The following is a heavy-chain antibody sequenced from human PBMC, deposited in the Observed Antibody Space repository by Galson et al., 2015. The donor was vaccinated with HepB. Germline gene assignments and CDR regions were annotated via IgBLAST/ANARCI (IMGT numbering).Heavy chain of an antibody. Sequence: LRLSCAASGFPFSNAWMSWVRQAPGKGLEWVGRIKSKTDGGTTDYAAPVKGRFTISRDGSRNTLYLQMNSLKTEDTAVYYCTTDFYYYGSGSYERDAFDIWGQGTMVTVSS. CDR2: IKSKTDGGTT. D-gene: IGHD3-10*01. CDR1: GFPFSNAW. CDR3: TTDFYYYGSGSYERDAFDI. V-gene: IGHV3-15*01. J-gene: IGHJ3*02.